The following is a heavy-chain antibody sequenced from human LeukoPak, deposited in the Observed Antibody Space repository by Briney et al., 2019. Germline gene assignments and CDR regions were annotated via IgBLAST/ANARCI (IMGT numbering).Heavy chain of an antibody. CDR1: GGSISSSSYY. Sequence: SETLSLTCTVSGGSISSSSYYWGWIRQPPGKGLEWIGSIHYSGSTNYNPSLKSRVTISVDTSKNQFSLKLNSLTAADTAVYYCARATWNGYMFDYWGQGSLVTVTS. V-gene: IGHV4-39*07. CDR2: IHYSGST. J-gene: IGHJ4*02. CDR3: ARATWNGYMFDY. D-gene: IGHD5-24*01.